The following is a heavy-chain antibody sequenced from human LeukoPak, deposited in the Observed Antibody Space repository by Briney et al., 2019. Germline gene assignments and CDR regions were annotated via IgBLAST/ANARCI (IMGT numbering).Heavy chain of an antibody. V-gene: IGHV3-23*01. CDR3: VKHRLVRGVITDYYFDY. Sequence: GGSLRLSCAASGFTFSSYAMSWVRQAPGKGLEWVSVIRGSGSSTNYADSVEGRFTISRDNYKNTLSLQMNSLRAEDTAVCYCVKHRLVRGVITDYYFDYWGQGTLVTVSS. CDR1: GFTFSSYA. CDR2: IRGSGSST. J-gene: IGHJ4*02. D-gene: IGHD3-10*01.